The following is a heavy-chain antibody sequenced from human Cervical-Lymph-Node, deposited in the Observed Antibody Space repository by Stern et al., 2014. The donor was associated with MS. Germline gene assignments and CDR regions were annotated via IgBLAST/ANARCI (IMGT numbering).Heavy chain of an antibody. CDR1: GFTFDDYA. J-gene: IGHJ4*02. D-gene: IGHD4-23*01. CDR2: ISWNSGNI. V-gene: IGHV3-9*01. CDR3: AVMNGGGVDY. Sequence: EVQLVESGGGLVQPGRSLRLSCAASGFTFDDYAMHWVRQAPGKGLEWVSGISWNSGNIGYADSVKGRFTISRDNAKDSLYLQMNSLRAEDTALYYCAVMNGGGVDYWGQGTLVTVSS.